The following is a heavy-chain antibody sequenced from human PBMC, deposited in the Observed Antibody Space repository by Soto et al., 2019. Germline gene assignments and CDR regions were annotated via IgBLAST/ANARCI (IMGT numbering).Heavy chain of an antibody. J-gene: IGHJ4*02. CDR3: ARSVAVPGAHIDY. Sequence: SEINCLPSRVSGGNRRDPGGSWIRQSPGKGLEWLGYVYYTGSTNYSPSLRSRVSISVDTSKNEFFLRLSSVTAADTAVYFCARSVAVPGAHIDYLVQGTQVPVAS. CDR2: VYYTGST. D-gene: IGHD6-19*01. CDR1: GGNRRDPG. V-gene: IGHV4-59*11.